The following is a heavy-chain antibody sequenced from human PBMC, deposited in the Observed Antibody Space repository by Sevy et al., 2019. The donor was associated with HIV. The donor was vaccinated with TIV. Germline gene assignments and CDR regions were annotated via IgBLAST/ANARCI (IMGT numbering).Heavy chain of an antibody. D-gene: IGHD4-4*01. V-gene: IGHV1-69*13. J-gene: IGHJ6*02. CDR3: ARGPYSNYDYGIDV. CDR1: GGTFSSYA. CDR2: IIPIFGTA. Sequence: ASLKVSCKASGGTFSSYAISWVRQAPGQGLEWMGGIIPIFGTANYAQKFQGRVTITADESTSTAYMELSSLRSEDTAVYYCARGPYSNYDYGIDVWGQGTTVTVSS.